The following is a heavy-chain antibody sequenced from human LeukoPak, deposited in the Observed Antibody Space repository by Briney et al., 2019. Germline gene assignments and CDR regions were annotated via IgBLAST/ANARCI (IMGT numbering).Heavy chain of an antibody. Sequence: GGSLRLSCTASGFTFSNYWMSWVRQAPGKGLEWVSVIYSGGSTYYADSVKGRFTISRDNSKNTLYLQMNSLRAEDTAVYYCARVKRDYDILTGYYFDYWGQGTLVTVSS. CDR3: ARVKRDYDILTGYYFDY. CDR2: IYSGGST. V-gene: IGHV3-53*01. CDR1: GFTFSNYW. D-gene: IGHD3-9*01. J-gene: IGHJ4*02.